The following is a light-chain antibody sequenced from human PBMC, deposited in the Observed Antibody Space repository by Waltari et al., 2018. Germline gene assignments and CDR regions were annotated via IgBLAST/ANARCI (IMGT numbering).Light chain of an antibody. CDR2: GAS. V-gene: IGKV3-15*01. CDR3: QQYNNWPRT. CDR1: QSVSSN. J-gene: IGKJ1*01. Sequence: EIVMTQSPATLAVSPGERATLSCRASQSVSSNLAWYQQKPGQAPRLLIYGASTRATGIPARFSGSESGTEFTLTLSSLQSGDFAVYYCQQYNNWPRTFGQGTKVEIK.